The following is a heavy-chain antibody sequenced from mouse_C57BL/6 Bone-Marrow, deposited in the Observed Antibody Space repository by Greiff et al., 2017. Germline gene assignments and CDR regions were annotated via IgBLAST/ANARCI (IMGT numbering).Heavy chain of an antibody. CDR3: ASYGSSYAMDY. CDR1: GFTFSDYY. V-gene: IGHV5-16*01. Sequence: EVMLVESEGGLVQPGSSMKLSCTASGFTFSDYYMAWVRQVPEKGLEWVANINSDGIRTYYLDPLKSRFIISRDNAKNILYLQMRSLKYEDTATDYYASYGSSYAMDYWGQGTSVTVSA. D-gene: IGHD1-1*01. J-gene: IGHJ4*01. CDR2: INSDGIRT.